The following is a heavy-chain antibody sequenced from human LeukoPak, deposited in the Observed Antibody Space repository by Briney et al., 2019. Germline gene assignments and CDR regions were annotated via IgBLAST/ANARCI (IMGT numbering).Heavy chain of an antibody. D-gene: IGHD6-13*01. V-gene: IGHV3-23*01. Sequence: GRSLRLSCTASGFTFGDYAMSWVRQAPGKGLEWVSTVSGSGGSTYYADSVKGRFTISRDNSKNTLYLQMNSLRAEDTAVYYCAKDIRYSSTWAFDYWGQGTLVTVSS. J-gene: IGHJ4*02. CDR1: GFTFGDYA. CDR3: AKDIRYSSTWAFDY. CDR2: VSGSGGST.